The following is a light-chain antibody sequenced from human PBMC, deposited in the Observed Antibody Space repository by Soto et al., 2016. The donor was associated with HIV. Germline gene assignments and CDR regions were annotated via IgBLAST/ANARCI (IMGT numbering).Light chain of an antibody. J-gene: IGKJ1*01. V-gene: IGKV1-5*03. CDR2: KAS. CDR3: QQYNSYG. Sequence: DIQMTQSSSTLSASIGDRVTITCRASQSISSWLAWYQQKPGKAPKLLIYKASSLESGVPSRFSGSGSGTEFTLTISSLQPDDFATYYCQQYNSYGFGQGTKVEIK. CDR1: QSISSW.